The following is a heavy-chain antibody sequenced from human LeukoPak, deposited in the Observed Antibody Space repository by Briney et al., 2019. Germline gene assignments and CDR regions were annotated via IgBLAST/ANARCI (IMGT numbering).Heavy chain of an antibody. CDR1: GFTFSSYA. Sequence: GGSLRLSCAASGFTFSSYAMSWVRQAPGKGLEWVSAISGSGGSTYFADSVKGRFIISRDNTKNTLYLQMNSLRAEDTAVYYCAKGPVGYGGGVFDYWGQGTLVTVSS. CDR2: ISGSGGST. D-gene: IGHD3-16*01. CDR3: AKGPVGYGGGVFDY. V-gene: IGHV3-23*01. J-gene: IGHJ4*02.